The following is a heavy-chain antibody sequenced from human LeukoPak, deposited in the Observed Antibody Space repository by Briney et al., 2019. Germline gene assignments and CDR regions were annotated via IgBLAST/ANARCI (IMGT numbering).Heavy chain of an antibody. J-gene: IGHJ4*02. CDR1: GFTFSSYG. D-gene: IGHD3-10*01. CDR3: AKLGRLGVLWFGEKGYFDY. CDR2: IRYDGSNK. V-gene: IGHV3-30*02. Sequence: GGSLRLSCAASGFTFSSYGMHWVRQAPGKGLEWVAFIRYDGSNKYYADSVKGRFTISRDNSKNTLYLQMNSLRAEDTAVYYCAKLGRLGVLWFGEKGYFDYWGQGTLVTVSS.